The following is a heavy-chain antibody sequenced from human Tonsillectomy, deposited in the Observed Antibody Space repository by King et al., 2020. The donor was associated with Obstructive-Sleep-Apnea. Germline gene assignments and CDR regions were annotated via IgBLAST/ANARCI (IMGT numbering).Heavy chain of an antibody. CDR2: TNPDGSYI. Sequence: VQLVESGGGLVQPGGSLRLSCAASGFTFSSNWMHWFRQAPGMGLVWVARTNPDGSYIHYADSVGGRFTISRDNAKNTLYLQMNSLRAEDTAMYYCARDAYDHSGYYYGFDPWGQGTLVTVSS. CDR1: GFTFSSNW. CDR3: ARDAYDHSGYYYGFDP. D-gene: IGHD3-22*01. V-gene: IGHV3-74*01. J-gene: IGHJ5*02.